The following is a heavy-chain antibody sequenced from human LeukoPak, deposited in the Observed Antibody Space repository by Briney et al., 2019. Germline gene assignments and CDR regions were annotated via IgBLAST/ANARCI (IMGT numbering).Heavy chain of an antibody. Sequence: SVKVSCKASGGTFSSYAISWVRQAPGQGLEWMGGIIPIFGTANYAQKFQGRVTITADESTSTAYMELRSLRSDDTAVYYCARAGRWELPRNAYDIWGQGTMVTVSS. V-gene: IGHV1-69*01. CDR1: GGTFSSYA. CDR2: IIPIFGTA. D-gene: IGHD1-26*01. J-gene: IGHJ3*02. CDR3: ARAGRWELPRNAYDI.